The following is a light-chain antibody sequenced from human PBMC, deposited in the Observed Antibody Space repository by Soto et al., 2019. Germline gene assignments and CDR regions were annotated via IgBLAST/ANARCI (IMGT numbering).Light chain of an antibody. Sequence: DIQMTQSPSSLSASVGDRVSITRRASQSISDYLSWYQQKPGKAPKLLIYAASTLQSGVPSRFGGSGSGTDFTLTIRSLQPEDFATYYCQQSYSAPTFGQGTKVEIK. J-gene: IGKJ1*01. CDR2: AAS. CDR1: QSISDY. V-gene: IGKV1-39*01. CDR3: QQSYSAPT.